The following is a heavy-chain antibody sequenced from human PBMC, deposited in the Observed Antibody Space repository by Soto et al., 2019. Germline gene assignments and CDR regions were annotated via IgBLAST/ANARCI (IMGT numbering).Heavy chain of an antibody. V-gene: IGHV4-30-4*01. CDR1: GGSISSGNYY. D-gene: IGHD1-26*01. CDR3: ARAGKLPHLTYY. J-gene: IGHJ4*02. CDR2: IYYSGST. Sequence: QVQLQESGPGLVKPSQTLSLTCTVSGGSISSGNYYWSWVRQPPGKGLEWIGYIYYSGSTYYNPSLKSRVTISVDTSKMQFSLQLSSVTAADTAVYYCARAGKLPHLTYYWGQGTLVTVSS.